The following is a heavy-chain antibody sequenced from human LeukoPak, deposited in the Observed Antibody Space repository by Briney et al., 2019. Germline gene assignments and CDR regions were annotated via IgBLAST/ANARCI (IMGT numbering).Heavy chain of an antibody. Sequence: ASVKVSCKASGGTFSSYAISWVRQAPGQGLEWMGRIIPILGIANYAQKFQGRVTITADKSTSTAYMELSSLRSEDTAVYYCAREIRYCSGGSCPTHWFDPWGQGTLVTVSS. J-gene: IGHJ5*02. CDR1: GGTFSSYA. CDR3: AREIRYCSGGSCPTHWFDP. V-gene: IGHV1-69*04. D-gene: IGHD2-15*01. CDR2: IIPILGIA.